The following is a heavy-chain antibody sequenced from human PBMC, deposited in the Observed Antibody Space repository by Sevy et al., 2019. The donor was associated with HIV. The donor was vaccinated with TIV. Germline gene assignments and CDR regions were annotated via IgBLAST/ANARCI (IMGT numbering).Heavy chain of an antibody. CDR2: VDHTGNT. J-gene: IGHJ3*01. Sequence: SESLSLTCTVSGYSITSGYLWGWIRQPPGKGLEWIGSVDHTGNTYYNPSLKSRLTTSVDTSKNQFSLRLSSVTAADTAVYYCANFGRRIIINRDVFDVWGQGTMVTVSS. CDR3: ANFGRRIIINRDVFDV. V-gene: IGHV4-38-2*02. CDR1: GYSITSGYL. D-gene: IGHD3-10*01.